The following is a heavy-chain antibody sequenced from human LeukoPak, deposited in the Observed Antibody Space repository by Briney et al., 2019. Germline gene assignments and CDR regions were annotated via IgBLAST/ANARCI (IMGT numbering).Heavy chain of an antibody. D-gene: IGHD3-3*02. CDR3: ARRRHFWSPTPLMETDFDY. Sequence: PGGSLRLSCVVSGFTVIDNYMSWVRQAPGKGLEWVSSISSSSSYIYYADSVKGRFTISRDNAKNSLYLQMNSLRAEDTAVYYCARRRHFWSPTPLMETDFDYWGQGTLVTVSS. CDR2: ISSSSSYI. V-gene: IGHV3-21*01. CDR1: GFTVIDNY. J-gene: IGHJ4*02.